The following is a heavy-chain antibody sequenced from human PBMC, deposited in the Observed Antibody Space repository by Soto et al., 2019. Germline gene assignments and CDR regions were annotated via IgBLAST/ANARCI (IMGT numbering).Heavy chain of an antibody. CDR1: GNTVPNYA. J-gene: IGHJ4*02. CDR2: INPNSGGT. D-gene: IGHD5-12*01. V-gene: IGHV1-2*04. CDR3: ATACRDGYNCLDY. Sequence: ASVQVSCKASGNTVPNYAIHWVRQAPGQGLEWMGWINPNSGGTNYAQKFQGWVTMTRDTSISTAYMELSRLTSDDTAVYYCATACRDGYNCLDYWGQGTLVTVSS.